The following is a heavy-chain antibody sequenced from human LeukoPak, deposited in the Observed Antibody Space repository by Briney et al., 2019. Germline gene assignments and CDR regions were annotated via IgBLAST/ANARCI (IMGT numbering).Heavy chain of an antibody. J-gene: IGHJ3*02. Sequence: PGGSLRLSCAASGFTVSSNYMSWVRQAPGKGLEGVSVIYSGGSTYYADSVKGRFTISRDNSKNTLYLQMNSLRAEDTAVYYCARNNWGMTNAFDIWGQGTMVTVSS. D-gene: IGHD7-27*01. CDR3: ARNNWGMTNAFDI. CDR2: IYSGGST. CDR1: GFTVSSNY. V-gene: IGHV3-53*01.